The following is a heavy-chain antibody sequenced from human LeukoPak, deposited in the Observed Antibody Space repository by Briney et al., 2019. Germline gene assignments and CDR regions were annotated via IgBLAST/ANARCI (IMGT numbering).Heavy chain of an antibody. CDR3: ARHVPKTYYYDSSGFFFDY. D-gene: IGHD3-22*01. V-gene: IGHV1-18*01. CDR1: GYTFTSYG. CDR2: ISAYNGNT. J-gene: IGHJ4*02. Sequence: ASVKVSCKASGYTFTSYGISWVRQAPGQGLEWMGWISAYNGNTNYAQKLQGRVTMTTDTSTSTAYMELRSLRSEDTAVYYCARHVPKTYYYDSSGFFFDYWGQGTLVTVSS.